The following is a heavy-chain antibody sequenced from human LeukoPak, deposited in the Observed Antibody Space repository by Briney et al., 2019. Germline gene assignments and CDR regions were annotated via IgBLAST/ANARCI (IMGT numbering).Heavy chain of an antibody. CDR2: IYYTGST. V-gene: IGHV4-59*11. Sequence: SETLSLTCTVSGGSMSSHYWSWIRQPPGKGLEWIGYIYYTGSTNHNPSLKGRVTISVDTSKNQFSLKLSSVTTADTAVYYCARATSWDQRNFDWPHWYLDLWGRGTLVTVSS. CDR1: GGSMSSHY. CDR3: ARATSWDQRNFDWPHWYLDL. D-gene: IGHD3-9*01. J-gene: IGHJ2*01.